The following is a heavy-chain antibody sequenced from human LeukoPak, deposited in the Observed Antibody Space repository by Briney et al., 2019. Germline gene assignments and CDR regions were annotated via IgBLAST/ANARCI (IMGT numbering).Heavy chain of an antibody. Sequence: SETLSLTCTVSGGSISSRSYYWGWIRQPPGKGLEWIGSIYYSGSTNYNPSLKSRVTISVDTSKNQFSLKLSSVTAADTAVYYCARVTGYSSSWYPWFDPWGQGTLVTVSS. CDR1: GGSISSRSYY. J-gene: IGHJ5*02. D-gene: IGHD6-13*01. CDR2: IYYSGST. V-gene: IGHV4-39*07. CDR3: ARVTGYSSSWYPWFDP.